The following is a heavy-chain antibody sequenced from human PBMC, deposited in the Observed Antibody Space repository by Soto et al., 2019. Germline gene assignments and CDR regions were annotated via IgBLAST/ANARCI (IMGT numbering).Heavy chain of an antibody. CDR1: GFTFSSYA. J-gene: IGHJ5*02. CDR2: ISYDGSNK. Sequence: PGGSLRLSCAASGFTFSSYAMHWVRQAPGKGLEWVAVISYDGSNKYYADSVKGRFTISRDNSKNTLYLQMNSLRAEDTAVYYCARDRMVRGVTWFDPWGQGTLVTVSS. D-gene: IGHD3-10*01. CDR3: ARDRMVRGVTWFDP. V-gene: IGHV3-30-3*01.